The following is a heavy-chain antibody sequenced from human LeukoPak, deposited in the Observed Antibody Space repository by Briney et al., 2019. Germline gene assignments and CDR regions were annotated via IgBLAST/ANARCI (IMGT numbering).Heavy chain of an antibody. CDR3: ARDHHFSYGDYVRDAFDI. CDR1: GFTFSSYS. CDR2: ISSSSSYI. J-gene: IGHJ3*02. V-gene: IGHV3-21*01. Sequence: PGGSLRLSCAASGFTFSSYSMKWVRPAPGKGREWVSSISSSSSYIYYADSGKGRFTISRDNAKNSLYMQMNSLRAEDTAVYYCARDHHFSYGDYVRDAFDIWGQGTMVTVSS. D-gene: IGHD4-17*01.